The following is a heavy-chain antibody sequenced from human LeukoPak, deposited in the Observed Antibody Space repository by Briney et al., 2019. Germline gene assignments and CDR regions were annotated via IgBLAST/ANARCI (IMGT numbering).Heavy chain of an antibody. CDR2: IDPSGGST. Sequence: ASVKVSCKPSGYTFINYYIHWVRLAPGQGLEWMGVIDPSGGSTSYAQKFQGRVTMTRDTSTSSVYMELSSLKSEDTAVYYCARVPTSNYFDYWGHGTLVTVSS. V-gene: IGHV1-46*01. J-gene: IGHJ4*01. CDR1: GYTFINYY. D-gene: IGHD2-2*01. CDR3: ARVPTSNYFDY.